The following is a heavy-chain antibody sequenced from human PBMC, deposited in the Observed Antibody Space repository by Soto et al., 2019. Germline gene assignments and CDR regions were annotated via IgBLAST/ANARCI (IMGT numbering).Heavy chain of an antibody. V-gene: IGHV3-30-3*01. CDR1: GFNFKAYG. J-gene: IGHJ4*02. Sequence: QVHLVESGGGVVQPGRSLRLSCVASGFNFKAYGMHWVRQAPGKGLEWVAVISTDGTNQHHADSVKGRFTISRDNFKNTLYLQTNSLRPEDTAVYFCAVGGGDLSLTPFDYWGQGTLVTVSS. CDR3: AVGGGDLSLTPFDY. CDR2: ISTDGTNQ. D-gene: IGHD3-16*02.